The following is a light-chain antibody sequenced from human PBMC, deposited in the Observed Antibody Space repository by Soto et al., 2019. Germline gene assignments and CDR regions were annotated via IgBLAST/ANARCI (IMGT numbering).Light chain of an antibody. J-gene: IGKJ1*01. CDR1: QRVSRTY. CDR2: AAS. Sequence: PGERATLSCRASQRVSRTYLAWYQQKPGQAPRPLISAASSRATGTPDRFSGSGSGTDFTLTISRLEPEDFAVYYCQQYGSSRWTFGQGTKVEIK. CDR3: QQYGSSRWT. V-gene: IGKV3-20*01.